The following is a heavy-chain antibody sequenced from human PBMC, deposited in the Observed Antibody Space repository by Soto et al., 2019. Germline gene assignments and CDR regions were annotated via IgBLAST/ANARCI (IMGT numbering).Heavy chain of an antibody. CDR1: GDSISSGGYS. D-gene: IGHD1-26*01. CDR3: ARGSVLGATTVDF. Sequence: QLQLQESGSGLVKPSQTLSLTCAVSGDSISSGGYSWSWIRQPPGKGLEWIGYIYHSGSTYYNPSLKSRVIISVDRSKSQFSLRVSSVTAADTAVYYCARGSVLGATTVDFWGQGTLVTVSS. CDR2: IYHSGST. V-gene: IGHV4-30-2*01. J-gene: IGHJ4*02.